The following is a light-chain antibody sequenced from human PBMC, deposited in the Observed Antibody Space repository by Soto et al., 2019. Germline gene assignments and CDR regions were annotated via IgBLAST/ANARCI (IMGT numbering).Light chain of an antibody. J-gene: IGKJ1*01. CDR2: TAS. Sequence: DIQMTQSPSTLSASAGDRVTITCRASQSISSWLAWYQQKPGKAPKVLIYTASSLESGVPSRFSGSGSGTEFALTISSLQPDDFATYYCQQYNSYPWTFGQGTKVEIK. CDR3: QQYNSYPWT. V-gene: IGKV1-5*03. CDR1: QSISSW.